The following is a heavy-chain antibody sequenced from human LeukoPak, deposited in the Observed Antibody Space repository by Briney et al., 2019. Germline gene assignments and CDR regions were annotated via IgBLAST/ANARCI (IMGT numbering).Heavy chain of an antibody. V-gene: IGHV3-74*01. CDR2: INGDGRNT. Sequence: GGSLRLSCAASGFIFNNYWMCWVRQVPGKGLFWVARINGDGRNTNYADSVRGRFTVSRDNAKNTLYLQMNSLRVEDTATYYCVTYNWQYEADYWGQGTLVTVSS. J-gene: IGHJ4*02. CDR1: GFIFNNYW. CDR3: VTYNWQYEADY. D-gene: IGHD1-20*01.